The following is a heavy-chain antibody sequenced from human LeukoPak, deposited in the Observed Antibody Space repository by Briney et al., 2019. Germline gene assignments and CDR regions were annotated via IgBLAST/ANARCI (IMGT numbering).Heavy chain of an antibody. CDR3: ARDPSPHYYDSSGYYFA. V-gene: IGHV1-18*01. D-gene: IGHD3-22*01. Sequence: ASVKVSCKASGYTFTSYGISWVRQAPGQGLEWMGWISAYNGNTNYAQKLQGRVTMTTDTSTSTAYMELSSLRSEDTAVYYCARDPSPHYYDSSGYYFAWGQGTLVTVSS. CDR2: ISAYNGNT. CDR1: GYTFTSYG. J-gene: IGHJ4*02.